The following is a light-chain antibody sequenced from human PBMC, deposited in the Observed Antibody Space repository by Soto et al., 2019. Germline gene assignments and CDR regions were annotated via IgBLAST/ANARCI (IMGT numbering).Light chain of an antibody. J-gene: IGLJ2*01. CDR1: SSDVGAYNY. CDR3: SSYISTSDVV. Sequence: QSVLNHPASVCWSPGHSITISCTGTSSDVGAYNYVSWYQHHPGKAPKLMIYEVTNRPSGVSNRFSGSKSGNTASLTISGLQAEEEADYYCSSYISTSDVVFGGGTKVTVL. V-gene: IGLV2-14*01. CDR2: EVT.